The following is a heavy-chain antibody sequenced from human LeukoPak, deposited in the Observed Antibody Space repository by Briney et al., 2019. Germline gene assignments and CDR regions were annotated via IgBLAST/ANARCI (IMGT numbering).Heavy chain of an antibody. CDR1: GAPITNYY. D-gene: IGHD2/OR15-2a*01. V-gene: IGHV4-59*01. CDR3: AREGATSYVGWFDP. J-gene: IGHJ5*02. CDR2: IYHSGTT. Sequence: RPSETLSLTCTVSGAPITNYYWGWIRQPPGKGVEWIGYIYHSGTTNYNPSLKSRVAISVDTSKNRSSLRRTSVTAADTAVYFCAREGATSYVGWFDPWGQGAQVTVS.